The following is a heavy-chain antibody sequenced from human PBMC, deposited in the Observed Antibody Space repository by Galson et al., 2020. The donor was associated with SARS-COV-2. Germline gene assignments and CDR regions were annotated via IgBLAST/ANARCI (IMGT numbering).Heavy chain of an antibody. V-gene: IGHV3-48*03. CDR3: ARLWSNLDY. J-gene: IGHJ4*02. CDR2: ISSSGSTR. Sequence: GGSLRLSCAASGFTFSSYEMNWVRQAPGKGLEWLSYISSSGSTRYYADSVKGRFTISRDNAKNSLYLQMNSLRAEDTAVYYCARLWSNLDYWGQGSLVTVSS. D-gene: IGHD3-16*01. CDR1: GFTFSSYE.